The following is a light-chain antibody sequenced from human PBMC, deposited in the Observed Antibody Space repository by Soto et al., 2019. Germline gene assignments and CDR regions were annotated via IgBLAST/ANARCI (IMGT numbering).Light chain of an antibody. CDR1: QSVLYNSNNKNY. CDR2: WAS. Sequence: DIVMTQSPDSLAVSLGESATINCKSSQSVLYNSNNKNYLAWYQQKPGQSPKLLIYWASTRESGVPDRFSGSGSGTDFTLTISRLQAEDVAVYYCQQFYTTPITFXQGTRMEIK. J-gene: IGKJ5*01. V-gene: IGKV4-1*01. CDR3: QQFYTTPIT.